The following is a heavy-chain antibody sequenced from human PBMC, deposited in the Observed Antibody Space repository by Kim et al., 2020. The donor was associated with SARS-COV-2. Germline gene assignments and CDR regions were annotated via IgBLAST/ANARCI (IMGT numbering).Heavy chain of an antibody. D-gene: IGHD3-22*01. J-gene: IGHJ4*02. V-gene: IGHV3-21*01. CDR3: ARDTYYYDSSGYQDY. Sequence: ADTGKGRFTLARDNAKNSLYLQMNSLRAEDTAVYYCARDTYYYDSSGYQDYWGQEPLVTVSS.